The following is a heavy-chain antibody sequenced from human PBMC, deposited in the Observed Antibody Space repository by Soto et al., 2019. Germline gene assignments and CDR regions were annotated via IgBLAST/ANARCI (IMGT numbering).Heavy chain of an antibody. V-gene: IGHV1-18*01. CDR1: GYTFTSYG. CDR3: VSYHLNSYYYGMDV. Sequence: QVQLVQSGAAVKKPGASVKVSCKASGYTFTSYGFSWVRQAPGEGLEWMGWSSVYNGNTNYAPKLQGRVTMTTDTSTGTAYIELRSLRSDDTAVYYSVSYHLNSYYYGMDVWGQGTTVTVSS. CDR2: SSVYNGNT. J-gene: IGHJ6*02.